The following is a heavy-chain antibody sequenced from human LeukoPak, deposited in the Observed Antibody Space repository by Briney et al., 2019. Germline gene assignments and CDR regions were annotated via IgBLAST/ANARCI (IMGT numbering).Heavy chain of an antibody. CDR1: GFTFSSYE. CDR3: ARIQYRGDYRDYYYGMDV. CDR2: ISSSGSTI. V-gene: IGHV3-48*03. D-gene: IGHD4-11*01. Sequence: GGSLRLSCAASGFTFSSYEMNWVRQAPGKGLEWVSYISSSGSTIYYADSVKGRFTISRDNAKNSLYLQVNSLRAEDTAVYYCARIQYRGDYRDYYYGMDVWGKGTTVTVSS. J-gene: IGHJ6*04.